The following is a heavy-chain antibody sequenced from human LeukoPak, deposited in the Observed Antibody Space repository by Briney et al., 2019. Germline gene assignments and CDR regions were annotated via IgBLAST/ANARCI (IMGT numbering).Heavy chain of an antibody. CDR3: ARDRGYDGSTYNY. D-gene: IGHD5-12*01. CDR2: IIPILGIA. J-gene: IGHJ4*02. CDR1: GYTLTELS. V-gene: IGHV1-69*04. Sequence: SVKVSCKVSGYTLTELSMHWVRQAPGQGLEWMGRIIPILGIANYAQKFQGRVTITADKSTSTAYMELSSLRSEDTAVYYCARDRGYDGSTYNYWGQGTLVTVSS.